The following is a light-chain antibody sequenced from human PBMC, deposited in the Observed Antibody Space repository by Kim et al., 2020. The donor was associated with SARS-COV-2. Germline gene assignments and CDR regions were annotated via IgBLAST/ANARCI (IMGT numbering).Light chain of an antibody. CDR1: QSVSSN. CDR3: QKYDNWTLT. V-gene: IGKV3-15*01. Sequence: EIVMTQSPVTLSVSPGERATLSCRASQSVSSNLAWYQQRPGQALRLLIYGASTRATGIAARFSGSGSGTEFTLTISSLQSEDFAVYYCQKYDNWTLTFGGGTKVDIK. J-gene: IGKJ4*01. CDR2: GAS.